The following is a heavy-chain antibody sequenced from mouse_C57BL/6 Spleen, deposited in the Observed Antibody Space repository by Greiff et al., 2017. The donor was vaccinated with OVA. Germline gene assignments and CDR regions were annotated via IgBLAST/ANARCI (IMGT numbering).Heavy chain of an antibody. CDR1: GYTFTSYW. V-gene: IGHV1-7*01. CDR2: INPSSGYT. CDR3: ARGADGYYGGY. J-gene: IGHJ2*01. Sequence: QVHVKQSGAELAKPGASVKLSCKASGYTFTSYWMHWVKQRPGQGLEWIGYINPSSGYTKYNQKFKDKATLTADKSSSTAYMQLSSLTYEDSAVYYCARGADGYYGGYWGQGTTLTVSS. D-gene: IGHD2-3*01.